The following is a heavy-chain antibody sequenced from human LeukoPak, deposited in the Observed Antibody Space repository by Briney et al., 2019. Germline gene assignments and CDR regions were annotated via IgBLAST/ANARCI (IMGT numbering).Heavy chain of an antibody. CDR1: GYTLTELS. J-gene: IGHJ5*02. CDR2: FDPEDGET. CDR3: ATDRAKGTMVRGVIGFDP. V-gene: IGHV1-24*01. D-gene: IGHD3-10*01. Sequence: ASVKVSCKVSGYTLTELSMHWVRQAPGKGLEWMGGFDPEDGETIYAQKFQGRVTMTEDTSTDTAYMELSSLRSEDTAVYYCATDRAKGTMVRGVIGFDPWGQGTLVTVSS.